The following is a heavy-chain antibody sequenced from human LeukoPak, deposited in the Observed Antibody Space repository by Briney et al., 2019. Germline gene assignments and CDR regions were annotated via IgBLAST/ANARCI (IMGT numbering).Heavy chain of an antibody. Sequence: GGSLRLSCAVSGITFSSYWMHWVRQDPGRGLLWVSRINTQGTYTNYADSVKGRFTISRDNAKNTLYLQMSSLRADDTSVYYCVIDLGDYNDFWGQGTLVSVSS. J-gene: IGHJ4*02. D-gene: IGHD2-15*01. CDR2: INTQGTYT. CDR1: GITFSSYW. V-gene: IGHV3-74*01. CDR3: VIDLGDYNDF.